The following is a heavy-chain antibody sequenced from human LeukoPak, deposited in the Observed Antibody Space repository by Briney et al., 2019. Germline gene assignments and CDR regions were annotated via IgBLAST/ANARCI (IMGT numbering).Heavy chain of an antibody. V-gene: IGHV3-30*04. CDR1: GFTFSSYA. Sequence: GRSLRLSCAASGFTFSSYAMHWVRQAPGKGLEWVAVISYDGSNKYYADSVKGRFTISRDNSKNTLYLQMNSLRAEDTAVYYCAREGYSGSYDYWGQGTLVTVSP. J-gene: IGHJ4*02. CDR2: ISYDGSNK. CDR3: AREGYSGSYDY. D-gene: IGHD5-12*01.